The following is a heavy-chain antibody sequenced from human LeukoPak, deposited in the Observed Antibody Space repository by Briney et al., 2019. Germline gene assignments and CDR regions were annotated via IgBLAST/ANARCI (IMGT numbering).Heavy chain of an antibody. J-gene: IGHJ6*03. CDR3: ARVESREHYMDV. CDR2: IYTSGST. CDR1: GGSISSGSYY. Sequence: PSETLSLTCTVSGGSISSGSYYWSWLRQPAGKGLEWIGRIYTSGSTNYNPSLKSRVTISVDTSKNQFSLKLSSVTAADTSVYYCARVESREHYMDVWGKGTTVTVSS. V-gene: IGHV4-61*02.